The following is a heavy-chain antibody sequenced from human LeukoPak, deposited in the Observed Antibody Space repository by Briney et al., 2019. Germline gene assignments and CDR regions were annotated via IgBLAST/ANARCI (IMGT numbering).Heavy chain of an antibody. J-gene: IGHJ4*02. CDR3: ARAGAYCGGDCYSESGLYYFDY. Sequence: SQTLSLTCTVSGGSISSGGYYWSWIRQHPGKGLEWIGYIYYSGSTYYNPSLKSRVTISVDTSKNQFSLKLSAVTAADTAVYYCARAGAYCGGDCYSESGLYYFDYWGQGTLVTVSS. CDR2: IYYSGST. V-gene: IGHV4-31*03. D-gene: IGHD2-21*02. CDR1: GGSISSGGYY.